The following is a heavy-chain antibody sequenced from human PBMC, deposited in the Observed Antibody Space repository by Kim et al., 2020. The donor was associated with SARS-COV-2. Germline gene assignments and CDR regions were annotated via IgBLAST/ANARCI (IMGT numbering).Heavy chain of an antibody. CDR2: INPSGGST. Sequence: ASVKVSCKASGHTFTSYYMHWVRQAPGQGLEWMGIINPSGGSTSYAQKFQGRVIMTRDTSTSTVYMELSSLSSEDTAVYYCARGVHDSSGYYGGYAFDIWGQGTMVTVSS. D-gene: IGHD3-22*01. CDR1: GHTFTSYY. CDR3: ARGVHDSSGYYGGYAFDI. J-gene: IGHJ3*02. V-gene: IGHV1-46*01.